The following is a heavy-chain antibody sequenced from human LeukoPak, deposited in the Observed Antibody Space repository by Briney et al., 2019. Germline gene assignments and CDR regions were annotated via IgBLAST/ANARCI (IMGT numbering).Heavy chain of an antibody. V-gene: IGHV3-23*01. J-gene: IGHJ5*02. CDR2: ISSNGRST. Sequence: GGSLRLSCAASGFTFSTYAMSWVRQAPGKGLEWVSVISSNGRSTYYADSVKGRFTISRDNSKNTLYLQMNSLRAEDTAVYYCASLSRLDHWGQGTLVTVSS. CDR1: GFTFSTYA. CDR3: ASLSRLDH.